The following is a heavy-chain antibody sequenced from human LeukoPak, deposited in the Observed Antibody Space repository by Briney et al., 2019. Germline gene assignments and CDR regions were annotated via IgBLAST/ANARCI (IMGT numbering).Heavy chain of an antibody. CDR3: ARDTRITENYGMDV. J-gene: IGHJ6*02. D-gene: IGHD1-20*01. CDR2: ISGSGGST. CDR1: GFTFSSYA. Sequence: PGGSLRLSCAASGFTFSSYAMSWVRQAPGKGLEWVSAISGSGGSTYYADSVKGRFTISRDNAKNSLYLQMNSLRAEDTAVYYCARDTRITENYGMDVWGQGTTVTVSS. V-gene: IGHV3-23*01.